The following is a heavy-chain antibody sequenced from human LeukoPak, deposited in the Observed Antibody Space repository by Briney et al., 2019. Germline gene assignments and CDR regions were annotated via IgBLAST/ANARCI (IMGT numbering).Heavy chain of an antibody. CDR1: GGSFSGYY. CDR3: ARAVTTKWDYYYMDV. Sequence: SETLSLTCAVYGGSFSGYYWSWIRQPPGKGLEWIGEINHSGSTNYNPSLKSRVTISVDTSKNQFSLKLSSVTAADTAVYYCARAVTTKWDYYYMDVWGKGTTVTVSS. CDR2: INHSGST. V-gene: IGHV4-34*01. D-gene: IGHD4-17*01. J-gene: IGHJ6*03.